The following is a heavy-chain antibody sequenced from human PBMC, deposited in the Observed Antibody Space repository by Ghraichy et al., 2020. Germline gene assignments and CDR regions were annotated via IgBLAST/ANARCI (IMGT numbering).Heavy chain of an antibody. Sequence: GESLNISCKGSGYSFTSYWIGWVRQMPGKGLEWMGIIYPGDSDTRYSPSFQGQVTISADKSISTAYLQWSSLKASDTAMYYCARHYNYDILTGYYPAPYYYYYGMDVWGQGTTVTVSS. D-gene: IGHD3-9*01. J-gene: IGHJ6*02. V-gene: IGHV5-51*01. CDR2: IYPGDSDT. CDR3: ARHYNYDILTGYYPAPYYYYYGMDV. CDR1: GYSFTSYW.